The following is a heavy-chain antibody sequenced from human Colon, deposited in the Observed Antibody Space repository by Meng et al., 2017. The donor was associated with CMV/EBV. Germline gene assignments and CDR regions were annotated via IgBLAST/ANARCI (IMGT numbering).Heavy chain of an antibody. D-gene: IGHD2-2*01. CDR3: ARLGGVPAALLL. CDR2: ISGGNDFI. V-gene: IGHV3-21*01. Sequence: GGSLRLSCAASGFSFKAYPMNWVRQAPGKGLEWIASISGGNDFISYADSVAGRFTVYRDNAKNSLQLQMNSLRAEDTAVYYCARLGGVPAALLLWGQGTTVTVSS. CDR1: GFSFKAYP. J-gene: IGHJ6*02.